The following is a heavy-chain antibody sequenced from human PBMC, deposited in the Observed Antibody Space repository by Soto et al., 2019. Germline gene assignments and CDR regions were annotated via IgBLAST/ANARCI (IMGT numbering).Heavy chain of an antibody. CDR1: GGSISSYY. CDR2: IYYSGST. CDR3: ARSRDYGEFCYFDY. D-gene: IGHD4-17*01. V-gene: IGHV4-59*01. J-gene: IGHJ4*02. Sequence: SETLSLTCTVSGGSISSYYWSWIRQPPGKGLEWIGYIYYSGSTNYNPSLKSRVTISVDTSKNQFSLKLSSVTAADAAVYYCARSRDYGEFCYFDYWGQGTLVTVS.